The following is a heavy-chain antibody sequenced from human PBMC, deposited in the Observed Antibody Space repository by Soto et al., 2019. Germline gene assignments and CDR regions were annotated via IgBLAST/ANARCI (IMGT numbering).Heavy chain of an antibody. V-gene: IGHV3-21*06. CDR2: ISGGGSYI. J-gene: IGHJ6*02. Sequence: GSLRLSCSAPGFTFSDENMSWVRQVPGKELEWVSGISGGGSYIFYADSVQGRLSISRDNPKNSLFLEMNSLRVEDTAVYYCARDSDCHSTSCFFPPHVWGQGTTVTVSS. D-gene: IGHD2-2*01. CDR3: ARDSDCHSTSCFFPPHV. CDR1: GFTFSDEN.